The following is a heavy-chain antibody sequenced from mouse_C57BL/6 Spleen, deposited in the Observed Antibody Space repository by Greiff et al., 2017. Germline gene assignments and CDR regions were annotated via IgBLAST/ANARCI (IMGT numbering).Heavy chain of an antibody. CDR2: IYPSDSET. D-gene: IGHD2-5*01. V-gene: IGHV1-61*01. J-gene: IGHJ4*01. Sequence: QVQLQQPGAELVRPGSSVKLSCKASGYTFTSYWMDWVKQRPGQGLEWIGNIYPSDSETHYNQKFKDKATLTVDKSSSTAFMQLSSLTSEDSAVYYGARKWVYSNVAMDYWGQGTSVTVSS. CDR3: ARKWVYSNVAMDY. CDR1: GYTFTSYW.